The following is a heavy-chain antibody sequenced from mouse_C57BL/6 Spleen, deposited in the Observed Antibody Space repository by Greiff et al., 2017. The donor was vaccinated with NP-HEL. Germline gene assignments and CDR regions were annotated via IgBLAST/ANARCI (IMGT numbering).Heavy chain of an antibody. CDR2: ISSGGDYI. D-gene: IGHD2-4*01. V-gene: IGHV5-9-1*02. J-gene: IGHJ4*01. CDR3: TRDGGYDYDGYAMDY. CDR1: GFTFSSYA. Sequence: EVQRVESGEGLVKPGGSLKLSCAASGFTFSSYAMSWVRQTPEKRLEWVAYISSGGDYIYYADTVKGRFTISRDNARNTLYLQMSSLKSEDTAMYYCTRDGGYDYDGYAMDYWGQGTSVTVSS.